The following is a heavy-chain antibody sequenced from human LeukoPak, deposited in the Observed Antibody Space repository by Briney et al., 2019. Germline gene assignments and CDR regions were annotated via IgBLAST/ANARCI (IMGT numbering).Heavy chain of an antibody. CDR2: INPNSGGT. Sequence: ASVKVSCKASGYTFTGYYLHWVRQAPGQGLEWMGWINPNSGGTNYAQKFQGRVTMTRDTSISTAYMELSRLSSDDTAVYYCARVQDYGDYPDYWGQGTLVTVSS. J-gene: IGHJ4*02. D-gene: IGHD4-17*01. V-gene: IGHV1-2*02. CDR1: GYTFTGYY. CDR3: ARVQDYGDYPDY.